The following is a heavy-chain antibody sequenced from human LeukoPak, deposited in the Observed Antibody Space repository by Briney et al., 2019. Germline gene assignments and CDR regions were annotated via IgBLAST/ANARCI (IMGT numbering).Heavy chain of an antibody. Sequence: GGSLRLSCTPSGFTFSSNAMTWVRQAPGEGLEWVSSINDRGTNTYYTDSVRGRFTISRDNSKNTLYLQMNSLRAEDTAVYYCAKGARWLQGYWGQGTLVTVSS. CDR2: INDRGTNT. CDR1: GFTFSSNA. J-gene: IGHJ4*02. V-gene: IGHV3-23*01. D-gene: IGHD5-12*01. CDR3: AKGARWLQGY.